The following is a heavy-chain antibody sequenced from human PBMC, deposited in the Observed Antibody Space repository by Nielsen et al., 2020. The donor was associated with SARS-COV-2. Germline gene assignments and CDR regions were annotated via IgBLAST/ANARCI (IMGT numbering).Heavy chain of an antibody. CDR3: ARERSREYGIDV. J-gene: IGHJ6*02. CDR1: GYSFTSYA. D-gene: IGHD1-26*01. Sequence: ASVKVSCKASGYSFTSYAMHWVWQAPGQRLEWMGWINVGNGNTKYSQKFQGRATFTRDTSASTAYMELSSLRFEDMAVYYCARERSREYGIDVWGQGTTVTVSS. CDR2: INVGNGNT. V-gene: IGHV1-3*01.